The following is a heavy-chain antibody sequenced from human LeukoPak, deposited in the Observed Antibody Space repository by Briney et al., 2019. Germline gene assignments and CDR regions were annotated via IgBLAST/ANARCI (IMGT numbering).Heavy chain of an antibody. V-gene: IGHV4-39*07. J-gene: IGHJ4*02. CDR3: ARVTVTTLFDY. CDR2: IYYTGST. D-gene: IGHD4-17*01. CDR1: GGSITNSGYY. Sequence: PSETLSLTCTVSGGSITNSGYYWGWVRQPPGKGLEWIASIYYTGSTYYNPSLKSRVTISLDASKKQFSLKLSSVTAADTAVYYCARVTVTTLFDYWGQGTLVTVSP.